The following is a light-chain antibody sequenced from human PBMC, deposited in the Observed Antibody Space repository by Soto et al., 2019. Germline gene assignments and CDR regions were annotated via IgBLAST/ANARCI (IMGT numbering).Light chain of an antibody. CDR3: QQSYSTPGR. Sequence: DIQMTQSPSSLSASVGDRVTITCRASQSISSYLNWYQQKPGKAPKLLIYAASSLQSGVPSRFSGSGSGTDFTLNISSLQPEDFATYYCQQSYSTPGRFGQGTKVEIK. CDR2: AAS. J-gene: IGKJ1*01. V-gene: IGKV1-39*01. CDR1: QSISSY.